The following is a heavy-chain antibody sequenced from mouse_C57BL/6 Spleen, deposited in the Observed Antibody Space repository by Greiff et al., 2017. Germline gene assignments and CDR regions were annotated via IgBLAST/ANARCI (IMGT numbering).Heavy chain of an antibody. D-gene: IGHD2-1*01. CDR3: ARGGDGNYGYAMDY. V-gene: IGHV1-64*01. CDR2: IHPNSGST. CDR1: GYTFTSYW. Sequence: VQLQQPGAELVKPGASVKLSCKASGYTFTSYWMHWVKQRPGQGLEWIGMIHPNSGSTNYNEKFKSKATLTVDKSSSTAYMQLSSLTSEDSAVYYCARGGDGNYGYAMDYWGQGTSVTVSS. J-gene: IGHJ4*01.